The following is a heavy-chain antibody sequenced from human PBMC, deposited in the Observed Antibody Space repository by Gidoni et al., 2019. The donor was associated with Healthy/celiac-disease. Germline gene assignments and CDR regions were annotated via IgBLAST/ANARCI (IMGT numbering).Heavy chain of an antibody. D-gene: IGHD1-26*01. CDR3: AKGESGSYWGGVNFDY. CDR1: GFTFSSYG. CDR2: ISYDGSNK. Sequence: SLRLSCAASGFTFSSYGMHWVRQAPGKGLEWVAVISYDGSNKYYADSVKGRFTISRDNSKNTLYLQMNSLRAEDTAVYYCAKGESGSYWGGVNFDYWGQGTLVTVSS. J-gene: IGHJ4*02. V-gene: IGHV3-30*18.